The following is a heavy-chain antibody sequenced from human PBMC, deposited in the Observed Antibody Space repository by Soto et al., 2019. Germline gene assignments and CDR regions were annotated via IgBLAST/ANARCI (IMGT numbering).Heavy chain of an antibody. Sequence: PSETLSLTCAVYGGSFSCYYWTWIRQPPGKGLEWIGEITHSGSTNYNPSLKSRVTISVDTSKNQFSLNLNSVTAADTAVYYCARSSVRGWPYWGQGTLVTVSS. V-gene: IGHV4-34*01. CDR2: ITHSGST. CDR3: ARSSVRGWPY. D-gene: IGHD3-10*02. J-gene: IGHJ4*02. CDR1: GGSFSCYY.